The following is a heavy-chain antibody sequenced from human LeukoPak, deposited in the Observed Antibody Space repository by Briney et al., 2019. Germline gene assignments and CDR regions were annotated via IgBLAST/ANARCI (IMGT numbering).Heavy chain of an antibody. Sequence: SETLSLTCTVSGYSISSGYYWGWIRQPPGKGLEWIGSIYHSGSTYYNPSLKSRVTISVDTSKNQFSLKLSSVTAADTAVYYCARGLVTMVRGAAFFDYWGQGTLVTVSS. D-gene: IGHD3-10*01. V-gene: IGHV4-38-2*02. CDR1: GYSISSGYY. CDR2: IYHSGST. CDR3: ARGLVTMVRGAAFFDY. J-gene: IGHJ4*02.